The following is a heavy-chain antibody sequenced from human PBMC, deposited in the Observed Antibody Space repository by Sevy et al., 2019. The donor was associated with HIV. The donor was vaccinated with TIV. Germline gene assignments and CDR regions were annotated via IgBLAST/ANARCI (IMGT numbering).Heavy chain of an antibody. Sequence: GGSLRLSCAASGFTFSSYPMHWVRQAPGNGLEWVSFISFDGTDKYYADSVKGRFTITRENSKNTLFLQMNSLRAEDTAFYYCVRETTMLPRGAFDFWGQGTMVTVSS. V-gene: IGHV3-30-3*01. J-gene: IGHJ3*01. D-gene: IGHD3-10*01. CDR2: ISFDGTDK. CDR3: VRETTMLPRGAFDF. CDR1: GFTFSSYP.